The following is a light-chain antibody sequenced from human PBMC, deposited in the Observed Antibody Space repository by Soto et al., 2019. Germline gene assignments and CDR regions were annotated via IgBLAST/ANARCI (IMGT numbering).Light chain of an antibody. Sequence: DIQMTQSPSTLSASVGDRVTITCRATQSISNWLAWYQKKPGKVPKLLIYKASNLDYGVPSRFSGSGSGTEFTLTISSLQPDDFATYYCQQYNSYSWTFGQGTKEEAK. J-gene: IGKJ1*01. CDR3: QQYNSYSWT. CDR2: KAS. CDR1: QSISNW. V-gene: IGKV1-5*03.